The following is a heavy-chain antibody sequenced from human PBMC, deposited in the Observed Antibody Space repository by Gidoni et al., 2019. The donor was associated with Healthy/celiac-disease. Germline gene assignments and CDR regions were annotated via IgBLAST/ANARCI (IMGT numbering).Heavy chain of an antibody. V-gene: IGHV1-69*01. CDR3: ARVATIFGVVYYYYGMDV. CDR2: IIPIFGTA. D-gene: IGHD3-3*01. Sequence: QAPGQGLEWMGGIIPIFGTANYAQKFQGRVTITADESTSTAYMELSSLRSEDTAVYYCARVATIFGVVYYYYGMDVWGQGTTVTVSS. J-gene: IGHJ6*02.